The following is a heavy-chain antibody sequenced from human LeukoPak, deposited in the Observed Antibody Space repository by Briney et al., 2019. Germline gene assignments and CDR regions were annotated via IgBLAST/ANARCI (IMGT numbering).Heavy chain of an antibody. CDR1: GGTFSSYA. CDR3: ATGLYDFWSGFENWFDP. CDR2: IIPIFGTA. Sequence: SVKVSCKASGGTFSSYAISWVRQAPGQGLEWMGGIIPIFGTANYAQKFQGRVTITADESTSTAYMELSSLRSEDTAVYYCATGLYDFWSGFENWFDPWGQGTLVAISS. D-gene: IGHD3-3*01. V-gene: IGHV1-69*13. J-gene: IGHJ5*02.